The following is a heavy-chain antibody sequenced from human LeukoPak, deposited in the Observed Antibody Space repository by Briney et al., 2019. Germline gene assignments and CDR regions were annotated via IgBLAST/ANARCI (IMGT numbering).Heavy chain of an antibody. CDR3: ARGGGDGHFDY. CDR2: IGTPGDP. CDR1: GFTFSSYD. Sequence: GGSLRLFCAASGFTFSSYDMHWFRQDTGKGPEWVSAIGTPGDPYYPDSVTGRFTISRENAKNSLNLQMNSLRAGDTSVYYCARGGGDGHFDYWGQGTLGTVSS. D-gene: IGHD2-8*01. J-gene: IGHJ4*02. V-gene: IGHV3-13*05.